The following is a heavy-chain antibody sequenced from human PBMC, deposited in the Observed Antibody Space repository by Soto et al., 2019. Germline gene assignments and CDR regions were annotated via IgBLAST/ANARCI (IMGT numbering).Heavy chain of an antibody. CDR3: ARSSPYIVVRKPTGNQDYYGMDV. CDR1: GGTFSNCT. V-gene: IGHV1-69*01. CDR2: IIPVFGTT. D-gene: IGHD2-2*01. Sequence: QVQLVQSGAEVKKPGSSVKVFCKASGGTFSNCTISWVRQAPGQGLEWMGGIIPVFGTTDYEQKFQGRVTITADGSTSTAYMKLSSLRSADTAVYYCARSSPYIVVRKPTGNQDYYGMDVWGQGTTVTLSS. J-gene: IGHJ6*02.